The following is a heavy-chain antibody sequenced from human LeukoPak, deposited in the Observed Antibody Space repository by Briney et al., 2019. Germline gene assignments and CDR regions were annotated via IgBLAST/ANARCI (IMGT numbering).Heavy chain of an antibody. D-gene: IGHD2-15*01. V-gene: IGHV6-1*01. J-gene: IGHJ5*02. CDR3: ARESSEYCSGGSCYGWFDP. CDR2: TYYRSKWYN. CDR1: VDSVSSNSAT. Sequence: SQTLSLTCAISVDSVSSNSATWNWIRQSPSRGLGWLGRTYYRSKWYNDYAVSVKSRISINPDTSKNQFSLQLNSVTPEDSAVYYCARESSEYCSGGSCYGWFDPWGQGTLVTVSS.